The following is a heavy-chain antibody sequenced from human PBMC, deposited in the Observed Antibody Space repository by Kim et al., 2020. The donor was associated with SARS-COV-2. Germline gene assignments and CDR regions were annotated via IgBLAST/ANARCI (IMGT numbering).Heavy chain of an antibody. D-gene: IGHD2-2*01. V-gene: IGHV4-59*09. CDR3: ARGDTKPDY. CDR2: GST. J-gene: IGHJ4*02. Sequence: GSTNYNPSLKSRVTISVDTSKNQFSLKLSSVTAADTAVYYCARGDTKPDYWGQGTLVTVSS.